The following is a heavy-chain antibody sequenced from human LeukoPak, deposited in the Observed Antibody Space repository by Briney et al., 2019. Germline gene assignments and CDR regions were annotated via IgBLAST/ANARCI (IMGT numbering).Heavy chain of an antibody. CDR3: ARAADEVDY. J-gene: IGHJ4*02. V-gene: IGHV4-38-2*02. CDR2: IYHSGST. CDR1: GYSISSGYY. Sequence: SETLSLTCTVSGYSISSGYYWGWIRQPPGKGLEWIGSIYHSGSTYYNPSLKSRVTISVDTSKNQFSLKLSSVTAADTAVYYCARAADEVDYWGQGTLVTVSS.